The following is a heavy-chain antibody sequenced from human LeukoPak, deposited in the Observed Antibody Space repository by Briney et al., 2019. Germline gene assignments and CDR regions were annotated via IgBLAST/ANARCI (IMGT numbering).Heavy chain of an antibody. J-gene: IGHJ4*02. V-gene: IGHV5-51*01. Sequence: GESLKISCQGSGYSFTTYWIGWVRQMPGKGLEWMGIIYPGDSDTRYSPSLQGQVTISVDKSISTAYLQWSSLKASDTAMYYCARRFEYSSSWTFDYWGQGTWSPSPQ. CDR3: ARRFEYSSSWTFDY. CDR1: GYSFTTYW. CDR2: IYPGDSDT. D-gene: IGHD6-13*01.